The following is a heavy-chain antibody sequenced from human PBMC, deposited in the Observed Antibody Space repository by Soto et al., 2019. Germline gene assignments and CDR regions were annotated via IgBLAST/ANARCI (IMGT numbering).Heavy chain of an antibody. CDR3: ARDPSGNARLDV. D-gene: IGHD6-6*01. CDR2: IYTEGTGGST. CDR1: GLIVSSNY. J-gene: IGHJ6*02. V-gene: IGHV3-66*03. Sequence: EAQLVESGGGLIQPGGSLRLSCVASGLIVSSNYMSWVRQAPGKGLEWVSVIYTEGTGGSTYYADSVKGRFAISRDSSKNTLYLQMNSLTTEDTAVYYCARDPSGNARLDVWGRGTTVTVSS.